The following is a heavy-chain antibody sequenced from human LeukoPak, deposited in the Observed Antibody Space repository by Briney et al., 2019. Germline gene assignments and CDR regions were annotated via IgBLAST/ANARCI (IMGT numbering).Heavy chain of an antibody. V-gene: IGHV3-23*01. J-gene: IGHJ4*02. CDR3: AKALGFMVRGVPIDY. CDR2: ISGSGGST. Sequence: GGSLRLSCAASGFTFSSYAMSWVRQAPGKGLEWGSAISGSGGSTYYADSVKGRFTISRDNSKNTLYLQMTSLRAEDTAVYYCAKALGFMVRGVPIDYWGQGTLVTVSS. CDR1: GFTFSSYA. D-gene: IGHD3-10*01.